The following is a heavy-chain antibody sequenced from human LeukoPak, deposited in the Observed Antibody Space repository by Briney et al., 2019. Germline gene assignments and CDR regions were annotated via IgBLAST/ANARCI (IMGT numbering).Heavy chain of an antibody. J-gene: IGHJ5*02. V-gene: IGHV4-34*01. CDR3: ARAAPLYYYGSGTGGWFDP. CDR1: GGSFSGYY. CDR2: INHSGST. D-gene: IGHD3-10*01. Sequence: SETLSLTCAVYGGSFSGYYWSLIRQPPGKGLEWIGEINHSGSTNYNPSLKSRVTISVDTSKNQFSLKLSSVTAADTAVYYCARAAPLYYYGSGTGGWFDPWGQGTLVTVSS.